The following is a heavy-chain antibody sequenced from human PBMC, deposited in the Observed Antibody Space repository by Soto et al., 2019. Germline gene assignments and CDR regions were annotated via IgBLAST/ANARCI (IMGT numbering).Heavy chain of an antibody. V-gene: IGHV4-34*01. CDR1: GGSFSGDH. CDR2: INHSGRT. Sequence: PSETLSLTCAVYGGSFSGDHWSWIRQPPGKGLEWIGEINHSGRTNYNPSLKSRVTISVDTSKKQISLKLNSVTAADPAVYYCARRYCSSTSCMAGLDRWGPGTLVTIYS. D-gene: IGHD2-2*01. J-gene: IGHJ5*02. CDR3: ARRYCSSTSCMAGLDR.